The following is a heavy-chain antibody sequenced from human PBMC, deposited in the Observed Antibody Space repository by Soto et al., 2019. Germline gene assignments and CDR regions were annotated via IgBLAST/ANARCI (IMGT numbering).Heavy chain of an antibody. D-gene: IGHD2-8*01. CDR2: IIPILGIA. CDR1: GGTFSSYT. J-gene: IGHJ3*02. Sequence: QVQLVQSGAEVKKPGSSVKVSCKASGGTFSSYTISWVRQAPGQGLEWMGRIIPILGIANYAQKVQGRVTITADQSKSTAYIELSSVRSEDTCVYYCARPLHRRVFPDAFDIWGQGTIVTVSS. CDR3: ARPLHRRVFPDAFDI. V-gene: IGHV1-69*02.